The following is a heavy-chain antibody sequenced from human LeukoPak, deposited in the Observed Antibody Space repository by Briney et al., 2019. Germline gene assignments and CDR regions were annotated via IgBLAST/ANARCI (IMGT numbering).Heavy chain of an antibody. V-gene: IGHV1-18*01. CDR1: GYTFTRWN. J-gene: IGHJ2*01. D-gene: IGHD3-9*01. Sequence: GASVKVSCKASGYTFTRWNFSWVRQAPGQGLEWMGWISTYNGDTKYAQKFQGRVTMTTDTSTSTTYMELRSPTSDNTAVYYCARDLDWVFDLWGRGTLVTVSS. CDR2: ISTYNGDT. CDR3: ARDLDWVFDL.